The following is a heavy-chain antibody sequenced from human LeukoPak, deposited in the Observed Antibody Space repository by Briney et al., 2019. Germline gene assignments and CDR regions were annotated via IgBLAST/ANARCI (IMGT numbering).Heavy chain of an antibody. D-gene: IGHD1-14*01. CDR2: INPNSGGT. CDR3: ASPMGGVTEIDY. Sequence: ASVKVSCKASGYTFTGYYTHWVRQAPGQGLEWMGRINPNSGGTNYAQKFQGRVTMTRDTSISTAYMELSRLRSDDTAVYYCASPMGGVTEIDYWGQGTLVTVSS. CDR1: GYTFTGYY. J-gene: IGHJ4*02. V-gene: IGHV1-2*06.